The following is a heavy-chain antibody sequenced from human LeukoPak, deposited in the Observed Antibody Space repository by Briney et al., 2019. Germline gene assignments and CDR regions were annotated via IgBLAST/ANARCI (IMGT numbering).Heavy chain of an antibody. V-gene: IGHV4-34*01. D-gene: IGHD2-21*02. CDR3: ARAPCGGDCYSGAFDI. CDR2: INHSGST. CDR1: GGSISSGGYY. J-gene: IGHJ3*02. Sequence: SETLSLTCAVSGGSISSGGYYWSWVRQPPGKGLEWIGEINHSGSTNYNPSLKSRVTISVDTSKNQFSLKLSSVTAADTAVYYCARAPCGGDCYSGAFDIWGQGTMVTVSS.